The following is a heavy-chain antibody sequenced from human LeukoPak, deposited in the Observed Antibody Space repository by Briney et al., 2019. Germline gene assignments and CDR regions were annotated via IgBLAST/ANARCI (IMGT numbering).Heavy chain of an antibody. CDR1: GFTFSSYA. D-gene: IGHD6-6*01. J-gene: IGHJ4*02. V-gene: IGHV3-23*01. Sequence: GGSLRLSCAASGFTFSSYAMSWVRQAPGKGVEWVSAISGSGGSTYYADSVKGRFTISRDNSKNTLYLQMNSLRAEDTAVYYCANRSDSSSSGRPDYWGQGTLVTVSS. CDR2: ISGSGGST. CDR3: ANRSDSSSSGRPDY.